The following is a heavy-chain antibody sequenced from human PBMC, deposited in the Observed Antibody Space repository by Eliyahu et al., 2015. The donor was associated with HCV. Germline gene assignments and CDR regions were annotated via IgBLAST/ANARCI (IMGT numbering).Heavy chain of an antibody. D-gene: IGHD3-10*01. V-gene: IGHV1-69*01. CDR3: ARERYFGSASCFDF. Sequence: QVLLVXSGAXMKRPGSSVXVSCQTXGGIFRNTAXSXMRQAPGQGLEWLGQIIPVSGPTXYAQKFQGRVTFTAHESPTTVYMELNSLRSDDTAVYFCARERYFGSASCFDFWGQGTLVTVSS. CDR2: IIPVSGPT. J-gene: IGHJ4*02. CDR1: GGIFRNTA.